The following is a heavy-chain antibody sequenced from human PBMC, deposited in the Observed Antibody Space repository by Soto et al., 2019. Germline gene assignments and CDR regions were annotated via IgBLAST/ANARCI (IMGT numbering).Heavy chain of an antibody. V-gene: IGHV3-23*01. J-gene: IGHJ4*02. CDR1: GFTFSSYA. Sequence: GGSLRLSFAASGFTFSSYAMSWVRQAPGKGLEWVSAISGSGGSTYYADSVKGRFTISRGNSKNTLYLQMNSLRAEDTAVYYCAKDQFVAAAGRQEPFDYWGQGTLVTVS. CDR2: ISGSGGST. CDR3: AKDQFVAAAGRQEPFDY. D-gene: IGHD6-13*01.